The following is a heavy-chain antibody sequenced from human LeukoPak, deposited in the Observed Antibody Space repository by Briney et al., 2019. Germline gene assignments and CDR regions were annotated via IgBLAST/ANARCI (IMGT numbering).Heavy chain of an antibody. J-gene: IGHJ4*02. D-gene: IGHD3-10*01. CDR3: ARGARMVRGVISD. CDR2: IYYSGST. V-gene: IGHV4-31*03. Sequence: SETLSLTCTVSGDSISDTAFSWGWIRQPPGKGLEWIGYIYYSGSTYYNPSLKSRVTISVDTSKNQFSLKLSSVTAADTAVYYCARGARMVRGVISDWGQGTLVPVSS. CDR1: GDSISDTAFS.